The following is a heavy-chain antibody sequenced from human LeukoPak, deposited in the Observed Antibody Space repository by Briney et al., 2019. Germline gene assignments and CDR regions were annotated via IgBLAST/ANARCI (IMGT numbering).Heavy chain of an antibody. CDR3: TRPGAGRSSWYAFY. J-gene: IGHJ4*02. Sequence: GGSLRLSCAASGFTFSSYAMSWVRQAAGKGLEWVSSISSSGGSTYYADSVKGRFTISRDYSKNTLYLQMNSLKTEDTAVYYCTRPGAGRSSWYAFYWGQGTLVTVSS. V-gene: IGHV3-23*01. CDR2: ISSSGGST. D-gene: IGHD6-13*01. CDR1: GFTFSSYA.